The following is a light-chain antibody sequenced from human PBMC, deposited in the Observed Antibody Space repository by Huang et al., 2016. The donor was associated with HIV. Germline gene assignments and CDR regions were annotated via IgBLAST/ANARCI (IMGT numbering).Light chain of an antibody. Sequence: AIRITQSPSSLSASTGDKVSITCRASQDINTYLDWYQQKPGKPPSLLIYATSTLQSGVPSRFSGSGSGTDFTLTITHLQSEDFATYYCQQYYSFPLTFGQGSQVEV. J-gene: IGKJ1*01. CDR2: ATS. CDR3: QQYYSFPLT. CDR1: QDINTY. V-gene: IGKV1-8*01.